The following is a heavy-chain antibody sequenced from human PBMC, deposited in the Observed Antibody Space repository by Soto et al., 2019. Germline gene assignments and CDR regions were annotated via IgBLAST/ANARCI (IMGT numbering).Heavy chain of an antibody. CDR2: IYDDGSA. CDR3: ARDKYCSGGSCRKNWFDP. J-gene: IGHJ5*02. D-gene: IGHD2-15*01. CDR1: GGSIGSSY. Sequence: SETLSLTFTVSGGSIGSSYWSWIRQPPGKGLEWLAYIYDDGSANYNPSRKSRPTISLDMSKNQFSLKLTSVTAAGTAAYYCARDKYCSGGSCRKNWFDPWGQGTLVTVSS. V-gene: IGHV4-59*01.